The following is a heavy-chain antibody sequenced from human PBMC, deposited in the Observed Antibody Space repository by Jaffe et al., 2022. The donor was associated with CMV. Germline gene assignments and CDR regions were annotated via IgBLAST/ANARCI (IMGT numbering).Heavy chain of an antibody. D-gene: IGHD2-8*01. CDR2: SSRGGTYR. J-gene: IGHJ4*02. CDR1: GFPLSDDD. V-gene: IGHV3-11*06. Sequence: QVQLVESGGGLVKPGGSLRLSCTVSGFPLSDDDMNWIRQAPGKGLEWISHSSRGGTYRDYADSVRGRFSISRDNANNSVYLQMNSLRVEDTAIYYCARGVNFDFWGQGTLVTVSS. CDR3: ARGVNFDF.